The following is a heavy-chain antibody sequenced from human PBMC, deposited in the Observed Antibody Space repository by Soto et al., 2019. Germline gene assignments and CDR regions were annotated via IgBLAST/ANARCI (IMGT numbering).Heavy chain of an antibody. CDR2: FGASGGST. D-gene: IGHD3-22*01. J-gene: IGHJ4*02. CDR3: AKDLPYYDDSSYYGIFDY. CDR1: GFTFSRYA. V-gene: IGHV3-23*01. Sequence: GGSLRLSCAASGFTFSRYAMSWVRQAPGKGLEWVSTFGASGGSTYYADSVKGRFTISRDNSKNTLYLQMNSLRAEDTAVYYCAKDLPYYDDSSYYGIFDYWGQGTLVTVSS.